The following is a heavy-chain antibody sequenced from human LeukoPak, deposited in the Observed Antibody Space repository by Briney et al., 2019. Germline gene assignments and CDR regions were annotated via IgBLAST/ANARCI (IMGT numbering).Heavy chain of an antibody. J-gene: IGHJ5*02. Sequence: SETLSLTCSVAGXSISSHYWSWIRQPPGKGLEWIGYIYYSGSTKYNPSLKSRVTISVDTSKNQFSLKLSPVTAADTAVYYCARGGTTVTPGLLWFDPWGQGTLVTVSS. CDR3: ARGGTTVTPGLLWFDP. CDR1: GXSISSHY. D-gene: IGHD4-17*01. CDR2: IYYSGST. V-gene: IGHV4-59*11.